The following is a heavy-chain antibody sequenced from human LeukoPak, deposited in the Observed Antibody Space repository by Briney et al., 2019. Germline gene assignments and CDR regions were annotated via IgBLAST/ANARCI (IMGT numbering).Heavy chain of an antibody. CDR3: GRDSGYSIAI. CDR2: ISSSGSTI. J-gene: IGHJ3*02. V-gene: IGHV3-48*03. CDR1: GFTFSSYE. D-gene: IGHD5-12*01. Sequence: PGGSLRLSCAASGFTFSSYEMNWVRQAPGKGLEWVSYISSSGSTIYYADSVKGRFTISRDNAKNSLYLQMNSLRAEDTAVYYCGRDSGYSIAIWGQGTMVSVSS.